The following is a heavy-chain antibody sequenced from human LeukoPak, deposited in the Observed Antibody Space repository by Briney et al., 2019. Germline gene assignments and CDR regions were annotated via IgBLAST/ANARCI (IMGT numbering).Heavy chain of an antibody. D-gene: IGHD6-19*01. J-gene: IGHJ4*02. CDR3: ARGGTVAGYRSPLKSHFDS. CDR2: ITHSGST. Sequence: SETLSLTCGVYGGSFSAYYWTWIRQPPGKGLEWIGEITHSGSTEYNPSLEGRVTMSVDTSKNQFSLKLTSLTAAGTAVYYCARGGTVAGYRSPLKSHFDSWGQGTLVTVSS. V-gene: IGHV4-34*01. CDR1: GGSFSAYY.